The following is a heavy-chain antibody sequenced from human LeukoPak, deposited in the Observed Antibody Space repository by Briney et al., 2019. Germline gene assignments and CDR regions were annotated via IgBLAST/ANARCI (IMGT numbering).Heavy chain of an antibody. D-gene: IGHD3-22*01. V-gene: IGHV1-2*02. CDR2: INPNSGGT. Sequence: ASVKVSCKASGYTFTCYYMHWVRQAPGQGLEWMGWINPNSGGTNYAQKFQGRVTMTRDTSISTAYMELSRLRSDDTAVYYCAREWSPGTMIRSLDYWGQGTLVTVSS. CDR1: GYTFTCYY. CDR3: AREWSPGTMIRSLDY. J-gene: IGHJ4*02.